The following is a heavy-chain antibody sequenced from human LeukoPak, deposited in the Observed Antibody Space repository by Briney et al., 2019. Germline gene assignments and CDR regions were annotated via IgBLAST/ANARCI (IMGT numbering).Heavy chain of an antibody. V-gene: IGHV3-64*01. Sequence: GGSLRLSCAASGFTFSSYAMHWVRQAPGKGLEYVSAISSNGDNTYYANSVKGRFTISRDNSKNTLYLLMNSLRAEDTAVYYCARGQRRHIDMAPSFDYWGQGTLVTVSS. D-gene: IGHD5-24*01. J-gene: IGHJ4*02. CDR1: GFTFSSYA. CDR3: ARGQRRHIDMAPSFDY. CDR2: ISSNGDNT.